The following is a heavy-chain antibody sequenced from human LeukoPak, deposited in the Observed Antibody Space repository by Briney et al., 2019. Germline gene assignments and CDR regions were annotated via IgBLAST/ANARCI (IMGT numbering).Heavy chain of an antibody. CDR2: ISYDGSNK. D-gene: IGHD6-13*01. CDR1: GFTFGSYG. J-gene: IGHJ4*02. Sequence: GGSLRLSCAASGFTFGSYGMHWVRQAPGKGLEWVAVISYDGSNKYYADSVKGRFTISRDNSKNTLYLQMNSLRAEDTAVYYCAKLGPTAAAGDYWGQGTLVTVSS. V-gene: IGHV3-30*18. CDR3: AKLGPTAAAGDY.